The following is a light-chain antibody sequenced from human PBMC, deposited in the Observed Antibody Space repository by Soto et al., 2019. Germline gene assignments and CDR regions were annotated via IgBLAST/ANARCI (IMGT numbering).Light chain of an antibody. Sequence: EIVLTQYPGTLSLSPGERATLSCRASQSVSSSYLAWYQQKPGQAPRLLIYGASSRATGIPDRFSGSGSGTDFTLTISRLEPEDFAVYYCHQYVSSPLTFGQGTKVEIK. CDR2: GAS. CDR1: QSVSSSY. J-gene: IGKJ1*01. CDR3: HQYVSSPLT. V-gene: IGKV3-20*01.